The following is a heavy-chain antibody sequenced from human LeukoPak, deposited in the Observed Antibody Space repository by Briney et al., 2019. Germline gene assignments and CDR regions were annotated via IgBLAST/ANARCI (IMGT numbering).Heavy chain of an antibody. J-gene: IGHJ4*02. Sequence: GGSLRLSCAASGFTFDDYGMSWVRHAPGKGLEWVSGINWNGGSTGYADSVKGRFTISRDSAKNSLYLQMNSLRAEDTALYYCAREGGGDTYGDNEGFDYWGQGTLVTVSS. V-gene: IGHV3-20*04. D-gene: IGHD4-17*01. CDR3: AREGGGDTYGDNEGFDY. CDR2: INWNGGST. CDR1: GFTFDDYG.